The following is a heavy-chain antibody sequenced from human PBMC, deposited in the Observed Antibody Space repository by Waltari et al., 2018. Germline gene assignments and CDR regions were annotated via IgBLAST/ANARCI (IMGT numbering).Heavy chain of an antibody. V-gene: IGHV3-20*04. Sequence: EVQLVESGGGVVRPGGSLRLSCAASGFTFDDYGMSWVRHAPGKGLEWVSGINWNGGSTGYADSVKGRFTISRDNAKNSLYLQMNSLRAEDTALYYCARGPIPRAMTTVTRFDYWGQGTLVTVSS. CDR3: ARGPIPRAMTTVTRFDY. D-gene: IGHD4-17*01. CDR2: INWNGGST. CDR1: GFTFDDYG. J-gene: IGHJ4*02.